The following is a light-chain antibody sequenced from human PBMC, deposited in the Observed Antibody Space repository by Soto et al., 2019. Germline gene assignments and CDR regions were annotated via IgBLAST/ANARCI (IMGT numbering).Light chain of an antibody. V-gene: IGKV1-9*01. J-gene: IGKJ1*01. CDR1: QDIAIY. CDR3: QQYNSYSWT. Sequence: IQLTQSPSSLSASVGDRVTITCRASQDIAIYLAWYQQKPGKAPKLLIYAASSLQSGVPSRFSGSGSGTDFTLTISSLQPDDFATYYCQQYNSYSWTFGQGTKVDIK. CDR2: AAS.